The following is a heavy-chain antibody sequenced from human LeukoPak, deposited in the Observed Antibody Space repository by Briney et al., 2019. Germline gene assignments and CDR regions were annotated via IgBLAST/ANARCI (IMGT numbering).Heavy chain of an antibody. V-gene: IGHV3-7*01. J-gene: IGHJ4*02. Sequence: GESLRLSCAASGFTLSSYWMSWVRQAPGKGLEWVANIKYDGSAKYYVDSVKGRFTISRDDAKNSLCLEMNSLRAEDTAVYYCARDLFSGSYQEDFWGQGALVTVSS. D-gene: IGHD1-26*01. CDR2: IKYDGSAK. CDR1: GFTLSSYW. CDR3: ARDLFSGSYQEDF.